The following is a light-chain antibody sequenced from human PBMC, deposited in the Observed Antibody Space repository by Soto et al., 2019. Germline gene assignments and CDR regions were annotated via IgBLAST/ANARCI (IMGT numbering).Light chain of an antibody. CDR3: QPSYSTPLT. CDR1: QSISSY. Sequence: EIRMNKSPSSLAATRGDRGTITCRASQSISSYLNWYQQKPGKAPKLLIYAASSLQSGVPSRFSGSGSGTDFTLTISSLQPEDFATYYCQPSYSTPLTFGGGGKVDIK. CDR2: AAS. V-gene: IGKV1-39*01. J-gene: IGKJ4*01.